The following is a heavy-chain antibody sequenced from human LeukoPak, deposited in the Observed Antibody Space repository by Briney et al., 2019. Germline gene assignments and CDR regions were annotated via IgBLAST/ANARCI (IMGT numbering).Heavy chain of an antibody. D-gene: IGHD6-13*01. J-gene: IGHJ3*02. CDR1: GFTFSSYA. Sequence: GRSLRLSCAASGFTFSSYAMHWVRQAPGKGLEWVAVISYDGSNKYYADSVKGRFTISRDNSKNTLYLQMNSLRAEDTAVYYCAREIRIAAAGSSDAFDIWGQGTMVTVSS. CDR3: AREIRIAAAGSSDAFDI. V-gene: IGHV3-30-3*01. CDR2: ISYDGSNK.